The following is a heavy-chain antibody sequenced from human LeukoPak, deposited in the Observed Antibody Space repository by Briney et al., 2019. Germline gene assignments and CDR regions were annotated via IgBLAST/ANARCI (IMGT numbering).Heavy chain of an antibody. CDR1: GYTFTAYY. CDR2: INPASGGT. J-gene: IGHJ3*02. V-gene: IGHV1-2*02. Sequence: ASVKVSCKASGYTFTAYYMHWVRQAPGQGLEWMGWINPASGGTSYAQKFQGRVTMTSDTSISTAYMELSRLRSDDTAVYFCARAGGGYSSGWGAFDIWGQGTMVTVSS. CDR3: ARAGGGYSSGWGAFDI. D-gene: IGHD5-18*01.